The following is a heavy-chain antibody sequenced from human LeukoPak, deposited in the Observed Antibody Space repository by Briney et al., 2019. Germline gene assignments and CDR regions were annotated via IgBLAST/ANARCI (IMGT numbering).Heavy chain of an antibody. CDR1: GGSISSGGYY. V-gene: IGHV4-61*08. D-gene: IGHD3-3*01. CDR2: IYHSGST. J-gene: IGHJ4*02. Sequence: SETLSLTCTVSGGSISSGGYYWSWIRQPPGKGLEWIGYIYHSGSTNYNPSLKSRVTISVDTSKNQFSLKLSSVTAADTAVYFCARVDFWSAYFFADWGQGTLVTVSS. CDR3: ARVDFWSAYFFAD.